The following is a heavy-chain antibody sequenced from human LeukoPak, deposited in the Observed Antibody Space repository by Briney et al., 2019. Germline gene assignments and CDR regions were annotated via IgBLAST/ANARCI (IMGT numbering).Heavy chain of an antibody. J-gene: IGHJ4*02. D-gene: IGHD3-22*01. CDR1: GGTFSSYA. CDR3: ARETNGHYYDGGLDY. V-gene: IGHV1-69*06. CDR2: IIPIFGTA. Sequence: SVKVSCKASGGTFSSYAISWVRQAPGQGLEWMGGIIPIFGTANYAQKFQGRVTITADKSTSTAYMELNSLRSEDTAVYYCARETNGHYYDGGLDYWGQGTLVTVSS.